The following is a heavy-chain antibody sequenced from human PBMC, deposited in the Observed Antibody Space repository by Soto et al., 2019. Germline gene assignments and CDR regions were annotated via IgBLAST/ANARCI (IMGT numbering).Heavy chain of an antibody. CDR1: GFTFSSYS. Sequence: EVQLVESGGGLVQPGGSLRLSCAASGFTFSSYSMHWVRQAPGKGLEYVSVISSNGGSTYYANSVKGRFTVSRDNSKNTLYLKMGSLRAEDMAVDYCARGSNGYHFDFWGQGTLVTFSS. D-gene: IGHD5-12*01. CDR2: ISSNGGST. J-gene: IGHJ4*02. V-gene: IGHV3-64*01. CDR3: ARGSNGYHFDF.